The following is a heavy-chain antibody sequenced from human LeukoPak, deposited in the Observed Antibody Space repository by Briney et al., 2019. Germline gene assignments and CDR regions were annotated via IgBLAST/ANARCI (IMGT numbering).Heavy chain of an antibody. Sequence: SETLSLTCTVSGGSISSYYWSWIRQPPGKGLEWIGYIYYSGSTNYNPSLKSRVTISVDTSKNQFSLKLSSVTAADTAAYYCASSSGYYYVGAFDIWGQGTMVTVSS. CDR3: ASSSGYYYVGAFDI. D-gene: IGHD3-22*01. J-gene: IGHJ3*02. CDR2: IYYSGST. V-gene: IGHV4-59*01. CDR1: GGSISSYY.